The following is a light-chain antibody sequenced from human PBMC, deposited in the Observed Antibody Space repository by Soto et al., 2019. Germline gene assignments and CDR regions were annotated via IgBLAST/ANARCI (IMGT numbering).Light chain of an antibody. Sequence: EIVLTQSPATLSLSPGERATLSCRASQSVAIYLAWYQQKPGQAPRLLIYDASNRATGIPARFSGSGSGTDFTLTISSLEPEDFVVYYCQQRSTWPRSLTFGQGTRLEIK. V-gene: IGKV3-11*01. CDR3: QQRSTWPRSLT. CDR1: QSVAIY. J-gene: IGKJ5*01. CDR2: DAS.